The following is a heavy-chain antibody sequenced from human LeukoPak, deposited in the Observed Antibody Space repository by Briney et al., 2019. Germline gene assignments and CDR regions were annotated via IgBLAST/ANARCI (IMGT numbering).Heavy chain of an antibody. CDR3: ARDYGDYSLLGGNWFDP. V-gene: IGHV4-39*07. D-gene: IGHD4-17*01. CDR2: IYYSGST. Sequence: SETLSLTCTVSGGSISSSSYYWGWIRQPPGKGLEWIGSIYYSGSTYYNPSLKSRVTISVDTSKNQFSLKLSSVTAADTAVYYCARDYGDYSLLGGNWFDPWGQGTLVTVSS. CDR1: GGSISSSSYY. J-gene: IGHJ5*02.